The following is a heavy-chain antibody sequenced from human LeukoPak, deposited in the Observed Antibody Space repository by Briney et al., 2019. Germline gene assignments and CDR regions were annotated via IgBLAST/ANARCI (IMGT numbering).Heavy chain of an antibody. CDR2: ISTSGSTI. CDR3: ARELRQVIWGFFDY. Sequence: GGSLRLSWAASGFTFSSHAMNWVRQAPGKGLDWVSYISTSGSTIYYADSVKGRFTISRDNAKNSMYLQMNSLRAEDTAVYYWARELRQVIWGFFDYWGQGALVTVSS. J-gene: IGHJ4*02. V-gene: IGHV3-48*03. CDR1: GFTFSSHA. D-gene: IGHD2-21*01.